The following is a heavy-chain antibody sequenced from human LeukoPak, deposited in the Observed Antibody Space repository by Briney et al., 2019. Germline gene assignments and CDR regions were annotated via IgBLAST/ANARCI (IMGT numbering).Heavy chain of an antibody. Sequence: GGSLRLSCAASGFTFSSYGMHWVRLAPGKGLEWVALIWYDGSNKYYVDSVKGRFTISRDNSKNTLYLQMNSLRAEDTAVYYCARDLNFRGSEWELLFDHWGQGTLVTVSS. J-gene: IGHJ4*02. V-gene: IGHV3-33*08. CDR1: GFTFSSYG. CDR3: ARDLNFRGSEWELLFDH. CDR2: IWYDGSNK. D-gene: IGHD1-26*01.